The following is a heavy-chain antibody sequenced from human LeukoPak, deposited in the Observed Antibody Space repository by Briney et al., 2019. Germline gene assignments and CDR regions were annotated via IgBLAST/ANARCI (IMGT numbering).Heavy chain of an antibody. J-gene: IGHJ4*02. Sequence: SQTLSLTCAISGDSVSSNTAAWNWIRQSPSRGLEWLGRTYYRSKWYNDYAVSVKSRITINPDTSKNQFSLQLNSVTPEDTAVYYCARVRLYYDSSGYYFDYWGQGTLVTVSS. V-gene: IGHV6-1*01. CDR2: TYYRSKWYN. D-gene: IGHD3-22*01. CDR3: ARVRLYYDSSGYYFDY. CDR1: GDSVSSNTAA.